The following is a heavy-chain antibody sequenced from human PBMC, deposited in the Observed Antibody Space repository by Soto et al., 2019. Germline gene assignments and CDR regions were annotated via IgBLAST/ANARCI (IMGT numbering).Heavy chain of an antibody. Sequence: SETLSLTCTVSGGSISSGGYYWSWIRQHPGKGLEWIGYIYYSGSTYYNPSLKNRVTISVDTSKNQFSLKLSSVTAADTAVYYCAREDIVVVPAARGRFDPWGQGTLVTVSS. CDR3: AREDIVVVPAARGRFDP. D-gene: IGHD2-2*01. CDR2: IYYSGST. V-gene: IGHV4-31*03. CDR1: GGSISSGGYY. J-gene: IGHJ5*02.